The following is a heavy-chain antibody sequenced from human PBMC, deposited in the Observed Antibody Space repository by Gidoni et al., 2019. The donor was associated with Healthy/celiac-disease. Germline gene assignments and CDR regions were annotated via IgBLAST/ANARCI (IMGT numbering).Heavy chain of an antibody. Sequence: QVQLQQWGAGLLKPSETLSLTCAVYGGSFSGYYWSWIRQPPGKGLEWIGEINHSGSTNYNPSLKSRVTISVDTSKNQFSLKLSSVTAADTAVYYCARNITMVRGVIGNWFDPWGQGTLVTVSS. J-gene: IGHJ5*02. V-gene: IGHV4-34*01. CDR2: INHSGST. CDR3: ARNITMVRGVIGNWFDP. D-gene: IGHD3-10*01. CDR1: GGSFSGYY.